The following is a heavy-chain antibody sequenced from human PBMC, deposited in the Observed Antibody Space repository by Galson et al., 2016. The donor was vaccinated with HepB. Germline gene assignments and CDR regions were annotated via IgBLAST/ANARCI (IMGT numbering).Heavy chain of an antibody. J-gene: IGHJ4*02. V-gene: IGHV5-51*01. Sequence: QSGAEVKKPGESLKISCKGSGYSFTTYWIGWVRQMSGKGLEWMGIIYPGDSDTRYNPSFQGQVTISADMSIGTAYLQWGSLKASDTAMYYCASACSSTTCYGDFDYWGQGTLVTVSS. CDR2: IYPGDSDT. CDR1: GYSFTTYW. CDR3: ASACSSTTCYGDFDY. D-gene: IGHD2-2*01.